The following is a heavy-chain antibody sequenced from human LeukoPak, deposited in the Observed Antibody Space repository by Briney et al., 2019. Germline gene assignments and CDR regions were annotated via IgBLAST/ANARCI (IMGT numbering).Heavy chain of an antibody. CDR3: ARPSSLYGGTSEDY. Sequence: GESLKTSGKASGSSFTDYWIVWLRQMPGKGREWMGVIYPGDSDTTYSPSLDGQVTISADKSVSTTYLQWSSLQASDTAMYYCARPSSLYGGTSEDYWGQGTLVTVSS. CDR1: GSSFTDYW. V-gene: IGHV5-51*01. CDR2: IYPGDSDT. J-gene: IGHJ4*02. D-gene: IGHD4-23*01.